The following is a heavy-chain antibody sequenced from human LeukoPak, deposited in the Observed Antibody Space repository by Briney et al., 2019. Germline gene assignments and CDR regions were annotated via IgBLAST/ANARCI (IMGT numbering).Heavy chain of an antibody. V-gene: IGHV1-8*01. CDR1: GYTLTSYD. D-gene: IGHD1-26*01. J-gene: IGHJ5*02. CDR3: ARRPRIVAATQNWFDP. Sequence: ASVPVSCKASGYTLTSYDINWVRQATGQGLEWMGWMNPNSGNTGYAQKFQGRVTMTRNTSISTAYMELSSLRSEDTAVYYCARRPRIVAATQNWFDPWGQGTLVTVSS. CDR2: MNPNSGNT.